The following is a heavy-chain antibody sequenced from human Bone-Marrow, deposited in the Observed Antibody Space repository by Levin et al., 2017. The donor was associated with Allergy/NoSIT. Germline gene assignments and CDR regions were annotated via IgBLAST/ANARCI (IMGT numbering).Heavy chain of an antibody. CDR1: GFTFSSYA. CDR3: AKTSPYGTSWLGAFDI. Sequence: PGESLKISCAASGFTFSSYAMSWVRQAPGKGLEWVSVITIRSTSAYGDSVKGRFTTSRDNSKNTLYLQMSSLRAEDTAVYYCAKTSPYGTSWLGAFDIWGQGTMVTVSS. D-gene: IGHD6-13*01. V-gene: IGHV3-23*02. CDR2: ITIRSTSA. J-gene: IGHJ3*02.